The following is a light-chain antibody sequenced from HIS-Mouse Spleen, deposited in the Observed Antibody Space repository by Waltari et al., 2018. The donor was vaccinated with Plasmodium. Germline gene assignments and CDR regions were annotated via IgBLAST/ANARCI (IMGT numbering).Light chain of an antibody. CDR2: RNN. CDR1: SSNIGSNS. J-gene: IGLJ3*02. Sequence: QSVLTQPPSASGTPGQRVTIPCSGSSSNIGSNSVYWYQQLPGTAPKPLIYRNNQRPSGVPDRFSGSKSGTSASLAISGLRSEDEADYYCAAWDDSLSGPVFGGGTKLTVL. CDR3: AAWDDSLSGPV. V-gene: IGLV1-47*01.